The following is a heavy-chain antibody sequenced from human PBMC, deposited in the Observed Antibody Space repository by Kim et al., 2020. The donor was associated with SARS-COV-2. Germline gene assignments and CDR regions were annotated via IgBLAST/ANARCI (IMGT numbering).Heavy chain of an antibody. CDR3: ARDWRDCSGGSCYQKFDF. CDR2: NFPISGRT. Sequence: SVKVSCKASGDIVITYGITWVRQAPGQGLEWMGGNFPISGRTNSAQKFQGRVTITADESTRTAYMELSRLSSEDTAVYYCARDWRDCSGGSCYQKFDFWGQGTLVTVSS. D-gene: IGHD2-15*01. J-gene: IGHJ4*02. CDR1: GDIVITYG. V-gene: IGHV1-69*13.